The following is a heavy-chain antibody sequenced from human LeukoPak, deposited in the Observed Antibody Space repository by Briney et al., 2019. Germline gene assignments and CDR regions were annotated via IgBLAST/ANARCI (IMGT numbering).Heavy chain of an antibody. V-gene: IGHV3-23*01. J-gene: IGHJ4*02. CDR2: ISGSGGST. CDR3: AKGSTSERGYYDSSGYYYVNYFDY. D-gene: IGHD3-22*01. CDR1: GFTFSSYA. Sequence: GGSLRLSCAASGFTFSSYAMSWVRQAPGKGLEWVSAISGSGGSTYYADSVKGRFTISRDNSRNTLYLQMNSLRAEDTAVYYCAKGSTSERGYYDSSGYYYVNYFDYWGQGTLVTVSS.